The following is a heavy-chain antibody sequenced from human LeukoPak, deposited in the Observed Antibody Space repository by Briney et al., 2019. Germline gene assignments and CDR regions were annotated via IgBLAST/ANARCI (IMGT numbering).Heavy chain of an antibody. CDR1: GFTLSDFW. V-gene: IGHV3-7*03. CDR2: IDQDGSDK. Sequence: GGSLRLSCAASGFTLSDFWMSWVRQAPGKGLEWVANIDQDGSDKNYVGSVKGRFTISRDDAKNSLFLQMNSLRAEDTAVYYCAKKSPYYHDGFDIWGQGTMVTVSS. CDR3: AKKSPYYHDGFDI. D-gene: IGHD2-21*01. J-gene: IGHJ3*02.